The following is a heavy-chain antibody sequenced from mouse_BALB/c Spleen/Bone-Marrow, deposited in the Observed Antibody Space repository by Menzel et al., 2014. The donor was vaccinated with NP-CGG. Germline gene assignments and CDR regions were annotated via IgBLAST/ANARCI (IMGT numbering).Heavy chain of an antibody. J-gene: IGHJ4*01. CDR1: GYTFTSYY. Sequence: QVQLQQSGPELVKPGASVKMSCKASGYTFTSYYIHWVKQRPGQGLEWIGWIYPGDGSTKYNEKFKGKTTLTADKSSSTAYMLLSSLTSEDYAIYFCARGGGMDYWGQGTSVTVSS. V-gene: IGHV1S56*01. CDR3: ARGGGMDY. CDR2: IYPGDGST.